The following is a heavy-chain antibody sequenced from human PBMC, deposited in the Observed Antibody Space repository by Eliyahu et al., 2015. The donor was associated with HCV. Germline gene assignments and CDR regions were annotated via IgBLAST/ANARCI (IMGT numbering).Heavy chain of an antibody. J-gene: IGHJ3*02. CDR2: ISGSGGER. V-gene: IGHV3-23*01. Sequence: EVQLLESGGDLVQPGGSLRLSCVASGFTFSXFAMXWVRQAPGKGLGWVSAISGSGGERYYADSVKGRFIISRDNSRNTLFLQMNGLRAEDTAVYVCAKDHSGDRNGDYVPLGAFDIWGPGTLITVSS. CDR3: AKDHSGDRNGDYVPLGAFDI. D-gene: IGHD4-17*01. CDR1: GFTFSXFA.